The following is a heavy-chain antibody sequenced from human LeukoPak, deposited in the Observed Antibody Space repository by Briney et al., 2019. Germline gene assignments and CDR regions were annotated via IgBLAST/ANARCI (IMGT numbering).Heavy chain of an antibody. CDR3: ARDTCSGWSFDQ. CDR1: GFTFSSYP. V-gene: IGHV3-64*01. Sequence: GGSLRLSCVASGFTFSSYPMHWVRQAPGKGLEFVSSILGNGAPSAYANSVEGRFTISRDNSKNTLYLQMGSLRAEDMGVYYCARDTCSGWSFDQWGQGTLVTVSS. J-gene: IGHJ4*02. CDR2: ILGNGAPS. D-gene: IGHD6-19*01.